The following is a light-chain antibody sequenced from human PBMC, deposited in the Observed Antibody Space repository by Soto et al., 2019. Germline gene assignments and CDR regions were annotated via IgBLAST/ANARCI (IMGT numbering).Light chain of an antibody. CDR3: AVWDDSLNAVL. CDR1: TSNIANNV. J-gene: IGLJ2*01. CDR2: STE. Sequence: QSVLIQPPSTSGTPGQRVTLTCSGGTSNIANNVVNWYRHLPGAAPRLLIFSTEHRPSGVPDRFSASKSGTSASLAISGLQSEDEGDYYCAVWDDSLNAVLFGGGTKLTVL. V-gene: IGLV1-44*01.